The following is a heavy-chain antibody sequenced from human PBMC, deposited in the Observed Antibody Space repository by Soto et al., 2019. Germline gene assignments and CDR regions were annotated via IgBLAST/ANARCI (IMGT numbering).Heavy chain of an antibody. Sequence: GSLRLSCAASGFTFSSYAMSWVRQAPGKGLEWVSAISGSGGSTYYADSVKGRFTISRDNSKNTLYLQMNSLRAEDTAVYYCAKTLKSSWYPPRFDYWGQGTLVTGSS. CDR2: ISGSGGST. J-gene: IGHJ4*02. CDR1: GFTFSSYA. D-gene: IGHD6-13*01. CDR3: AKTLKSSWYPPRFDY. V-gene: IGHV3-23*01.